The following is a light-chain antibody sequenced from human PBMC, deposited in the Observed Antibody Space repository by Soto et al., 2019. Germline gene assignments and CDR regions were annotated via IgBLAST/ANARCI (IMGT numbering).Light chain of an antibody. CDR1: SSDVGGYDY. J-gene: IGLJ1*01. CDR3: SSYTSSSTYD. V-gene: IGLV2-14*01. Sequence: QSALTQPASVSGSPGQSVTISCTGTSSDVGGYDYVPWYQHHPGKAPKLVIYDVTYRPSGVSDRFSGSKSANTASLTISGLQAEDEADYYCSSYTSSSTYDFGTGTKVTVL. CDR2: DVT.